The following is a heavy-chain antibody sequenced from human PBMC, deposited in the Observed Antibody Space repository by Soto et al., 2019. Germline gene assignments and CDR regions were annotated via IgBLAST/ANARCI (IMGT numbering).Heavy chain of an antibody. CDR2: IYYSGST. CDR1: GGSISSYY. V-gene: IGHV4-59*08. CDR3: ATYTVGEGGRGY. D-gene: IGHD3-16*01. J-gene: IGHJ4*02. Sequence: SETLSLTCTVSGGSISSYYWSWIRQPPGKGLEWIGYIYYSGSTNYNPSLKSRITISTDTSKNQFSLKLSSVTAADTAVYYCATYTVGEGGRGYWGQGTLVTVS.